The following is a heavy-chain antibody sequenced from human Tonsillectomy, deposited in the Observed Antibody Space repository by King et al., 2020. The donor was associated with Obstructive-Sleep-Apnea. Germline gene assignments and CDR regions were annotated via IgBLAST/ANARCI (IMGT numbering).Heavy chain of an antibody. J-gene: IGHJ4*02. CDR3: ARGWLAYCGGDCSPVDY. D-gene: IGHD2-21*02. Sequence: VQLVESWGGLVQPGGSLRVSCAASGFTFSSYWMHGVRQAPWKGLVGVSLLNSDGLSTSYAEAVKGRFTIARDNAKNTLYLQMNSLRAEDTAVYYCARGWLAYCGGDCSPVDYWGQGTLVTVSS. V-gene: IGHV3-74*01. CDR1: GFTFSSYW. CDR2: LNSDGLST.